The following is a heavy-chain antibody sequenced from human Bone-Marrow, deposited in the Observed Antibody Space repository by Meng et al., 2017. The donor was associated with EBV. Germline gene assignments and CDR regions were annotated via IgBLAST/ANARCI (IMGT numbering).Heavy chain of an antibody. CDR1: GGTFRSDA. J-gene: IGHJ4*02. Sequence: GQLLQSGAGVKKPGSSVKVSCRTSGGTFRSDAVSWVRQAPGQGLEWMGGLIPMVGAPHYAQKFQGRVTIIADESTSTHSMELNSLRSEDTAMYYCASESGRGFTPDYWGQGTLVTVSS. V-gene: IGHV1-69*01. CDR2: LIPMVGAP. CDR3: ASESGRGFTPDY. D-gene: IGHD3-10*01.